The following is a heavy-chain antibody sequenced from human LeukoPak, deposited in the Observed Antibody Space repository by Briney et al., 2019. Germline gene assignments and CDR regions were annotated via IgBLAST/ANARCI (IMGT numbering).Heavy chain of an antibody. CDR2: IYSGGST. J-gene: IGHJ5*02. V-gene: IGHV3-53*04. Sequence: GGSLRLSCAASGFTVSSNYMSWVRQAPGKGLEWVSVIYSGGSTYYADSVKGRFTISRHNSKNTLYLQMNSLRAEDTAVYYCARALYCSITSCFYFDPWGQGTLVTVSS. CDR1: GFTVSSNY. CDR3: ARALYCSITSCFYFDP. D-gene: IGHD2-2*01.